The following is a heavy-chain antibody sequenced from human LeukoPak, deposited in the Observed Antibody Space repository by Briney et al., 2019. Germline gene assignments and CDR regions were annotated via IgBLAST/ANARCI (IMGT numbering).Heavy chain of an antibody. CDR3: ARDDTFQH. J-gene: IGHJ1*01. V-gene: IGHV3-66*01. Sequence: GGSLRLSCAASGFTFSNYAISWVRQAPGKGLEWVSVIYSGGSTYYADSVKGRFTISRDNSKNTLYLQMNSLRAEDTAVYYCARDDTFQHWGQGTLVTVSS. CDR2: IYSGGST. D-gene: IGHD3-22*01. CDR1: GFTFSNYA.